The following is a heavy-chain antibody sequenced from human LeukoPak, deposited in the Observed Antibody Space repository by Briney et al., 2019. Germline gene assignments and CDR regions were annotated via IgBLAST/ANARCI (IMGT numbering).Heavy chain of an antibody. CDR2: ISNNGGYT. J-gene: IGHJ4*02. Sequence: GGSLRLSCAASGFTFSSSAMSWVRQAPGKGLEWVSAISNNGGYTYYADSVQGGFTISRDNSKSTLCLQMNSLRAEDTAVYYCAKEVVPGTSRSFDYWGQGTLVTVSS. CDR3: AKEVVPGTSRSFDY. D-gene: IGHD2-2*01. CDR1: GFTFSSSA. V-gene: IGHV3-23*01.